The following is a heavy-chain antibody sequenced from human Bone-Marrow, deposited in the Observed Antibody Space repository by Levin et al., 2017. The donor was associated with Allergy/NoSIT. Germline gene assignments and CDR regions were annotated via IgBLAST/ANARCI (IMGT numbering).Heavy chain of an antibody. J-gene: IGHJ6*02. CDR3: AKSLSGAVGGYGMDV. D-gene: IGHD7-27*01. V-gene: IGHV3-23*01. CDR2: ISGSGAST. Sequence: PGGSLRLSCGTSGFTFRNYAMSWVRQAPGKGLEWVSAISGSGASTYYADSMKGRFTISRDNSKNTLYLQMNSLRVEDTAIYYCAKSLSGAVGGYGMDVWGQGTTVSVPS. CDR1: GFTFRNYA.